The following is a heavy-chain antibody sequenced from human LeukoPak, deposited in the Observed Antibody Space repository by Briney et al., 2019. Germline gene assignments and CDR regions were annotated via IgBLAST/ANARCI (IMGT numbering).Heavy chain of an antibody. J-gene: IGHJ4*02. V-gene: IGHV3-74*01. CDR2: IDTDGSFT. CDR1: GFTFSSYW. Sequence: GGSLRLSCAASGFTFSSYWMHWVRQAPGKGLVWVSRIDTDGSFTSYADSVRGRFTISRDNAKNTLYLQMNSLRDEDTAVYYCVRYNWNYDGYWGQGTLVTVSS. D-gene: IGHD1-7*01. CDR3: VRYNWNYDGY.